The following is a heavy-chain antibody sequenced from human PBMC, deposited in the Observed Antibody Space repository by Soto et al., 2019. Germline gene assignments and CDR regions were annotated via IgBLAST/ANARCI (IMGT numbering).Heavy chain of an antibody. V-gene: IGHV3-23*01. CDR2: ISGSGGNT. J-gene: IGHJ4*02. CDR1: GFTFNTYI. CDR3: TKDRLWGAGNSNSYHS. Sequence: EVQLLESGGGLVQPGGSIRLSCAASGFTFNTYIMGWVRQAPGKGLEWVAAISGSGGNTYYADSVKGRFTISKANSKSTLYLQLNSLRAEDTAVYFCTKDRLWGAGNSNSYHSWGQGNLVTVSS. D-gene: IGHD3-16*01.